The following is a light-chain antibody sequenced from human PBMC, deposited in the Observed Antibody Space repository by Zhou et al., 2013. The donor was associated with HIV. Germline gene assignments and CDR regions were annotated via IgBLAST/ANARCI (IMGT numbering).Light chain of an antibody. V-gene: IGLV2-8*01. CDR1: SSDIGGYDF. Sequence: QSALTQPPSASGSPGQSVTISCTGTSSDIGGYDFVSWYQQHPGKAPKLMIYEVNKRPSGVPDRFSGSKSANTASLTVSGLQAGDEADYYCSSYAGSNNVIFGGGTKLTVL. CDR2: EVN. CDR3: SSYAGSNNVI. J-gene: IGLJ2*01.